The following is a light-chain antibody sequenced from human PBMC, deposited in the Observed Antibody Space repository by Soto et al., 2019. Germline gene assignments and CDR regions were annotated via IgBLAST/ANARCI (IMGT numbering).Light chain of an antibody. Sequence: QSALTQPASVSGSPGQSITISCTGTSSDVGGYNYVSWYQQHPGKAPKLMIYEVSNRPSGVSNRFSGSKSGITASLTISGLQAEDEADYYCSSYTNSGRYVFGTGTKLTVL. V-gene: IGLV2-14*01. CDR1: SSDVGGYNY. J-gene: IGLJ1*01. CDR3: SSYTNSGRYV. CDR2: EVS.